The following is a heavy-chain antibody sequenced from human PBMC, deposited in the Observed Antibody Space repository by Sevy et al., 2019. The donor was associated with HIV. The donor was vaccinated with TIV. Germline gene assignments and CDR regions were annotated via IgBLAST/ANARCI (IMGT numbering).Heavy chain of an antibody. D-gene: IGHD1-7*01. CDR2: ITRKIDGETT. V-gene: IGHV3-15*06. J-gene: IGHJ3*01. CDR3: GTADAYDV. CDR1: GFTFSNSF. Sequence: GGSLRLSCAASGFTFSNSFMSWARQAPGRGLEWVGRITRKIDGETTLYAAPVKGRFTISRDDSRNTMYLQMDSLKIEDTAMYYCGTADAYDVSGQGTTVTVSS.